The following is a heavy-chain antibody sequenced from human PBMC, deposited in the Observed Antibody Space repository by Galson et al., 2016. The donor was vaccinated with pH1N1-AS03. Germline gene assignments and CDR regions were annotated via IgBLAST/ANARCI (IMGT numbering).Heavy chain of an antibody. V-gene: IGHV4-59*11. CDR3: SRLVGQAFAY. CDR1: GGSISSHY. CDR2: VYDRVNT. Sequence: ETLSLTCTVSGGSISSHYWSWIRQSPGKGLEWIGYVYDRVNTDYNPSLKSRVTISVDTSKNQFSLNLSSVTAADTAVYYCSRLVGQAFAYWGQGMLVTVSS. J-gene: IGHJ4*02.